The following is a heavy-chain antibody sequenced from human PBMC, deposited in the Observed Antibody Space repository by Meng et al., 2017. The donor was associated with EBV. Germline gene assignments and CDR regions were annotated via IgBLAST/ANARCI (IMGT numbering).Heavy chain of an antibody. CDR3: ARGRWLQPGSYFDY. CDR2: INHSGST. D-gene: IGHD5-24*01. J-gene: IGHJ4*02. Sequence: QVQLQPGGAGLLKPSETLSLTCAVYGGSFSGYYWSWIRQPPGKGLEWIGEINHSGSTNYNPSLKSRVTISVDTSKNQFSLKLSSVTAADTAVYYCARGRWLQPGSYFDYWGQGTLVTVSS. V-gene: IGHV4-34*01. CDR1: GGSFSGYY.